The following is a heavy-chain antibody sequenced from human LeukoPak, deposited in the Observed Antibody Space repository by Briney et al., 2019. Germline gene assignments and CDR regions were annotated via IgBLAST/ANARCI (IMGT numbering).Heavy chain of an antibody. Sequence: GGSLRLSCAASGFTFSSYWMSWVRQAPGKGLEWVALISYDGSNKYYADSVKVRFTISRNNSKNTLDLQMNSLRTEDTAVYYCARGSLLGYFFHMDVWGKGTTVTVSS. J-gene: IGHJ6*03. V-gene: IGHV3-30*01. CDR3: ARGSLLGYFFHMDV. CDR2: ISYDGSNK. D-gene: IGHD2-15*01. CDR1: GFTFSSYW.